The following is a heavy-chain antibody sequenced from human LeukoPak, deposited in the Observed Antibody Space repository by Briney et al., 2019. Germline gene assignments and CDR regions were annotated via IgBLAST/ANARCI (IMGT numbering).Heavy chain of an antibody. J-gene: IGHJ3*02. Sequence: GGSLRLSCAASGFRFSSHAIHWVRQAPGKALEYVSAISSNGGNTYYANFVKGRFTISRDNSKNTLYLQMGSLRAEDMAVYYCARVGCLNAFDIWGQGTMVTVSS. CDR3: ARVGCLNAFDI. CDR2: ISSNGGNT. V-gene: IGHV3-64*01. CDR1: GFRFSSHA.